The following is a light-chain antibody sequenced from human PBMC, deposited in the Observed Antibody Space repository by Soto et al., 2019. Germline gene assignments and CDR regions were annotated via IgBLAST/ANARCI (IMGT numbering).Light chain of an antibody. V-gene: IGKV1-39*01. J-gene: IGKJ4*01. CDR2: AAS. Sequence: DIQMTQSPSSLSASVGDRVTITCRASQSISSYLNWYQQKPWKAPKLLIYAASSLQSGVPSRFSGSGSGTDFTLNISSLQPADFATYYCQQSYSTPLTFGGGTKVEVK. CDR1: QSISSY. CDR3: QQSYSTPLT.